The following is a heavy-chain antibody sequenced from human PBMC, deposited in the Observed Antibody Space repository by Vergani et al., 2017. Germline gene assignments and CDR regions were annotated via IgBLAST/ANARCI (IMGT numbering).Heavy chain of an antibody. CDR3: AREQWLPIDYFDY. V-gene: IGHV1-69*08. CDR1: GDIFNNYT. CDR2: IIPIIRLA. J-gene: IGHJ4*02. D-gene: IGHD6-19*01. Sequence: QEQLVQSGSELKKPGASVKVSCKASGDIFNNYTVTWVRQAPGQGLEWMGRIIPIIRLATSAQKFQDRVKITGDTSTNTVYMEMNNLRSEDTAVYYCAREQWLPIDYFDYWGQGTLVTVSS.